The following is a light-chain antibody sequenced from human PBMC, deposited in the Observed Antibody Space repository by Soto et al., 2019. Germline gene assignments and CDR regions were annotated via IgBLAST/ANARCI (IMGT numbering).Light chain of an antibody. CDR3: QQYDSSPLT. CDR2: GAS. CDR1: LSVSSSY. V-gene: IGKV3-20*01. Sequence: DIVLTQSPGTLSLSPGERATLSCRASLSVSSSYLAWYQQKSGQAPRLLIYGASSRATGIPDRFSGSGSGTDFTLTISRLEPEDFAVYYCQQYDSSPLTFGGGTKVEIK. J-gene: IGKJ4*02.